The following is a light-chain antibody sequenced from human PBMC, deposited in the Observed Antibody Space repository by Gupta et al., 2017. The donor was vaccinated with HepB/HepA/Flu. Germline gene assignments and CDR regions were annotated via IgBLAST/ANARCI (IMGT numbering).Light chain of an antibody. Sequence: QSALTHPASVSTSPGQSITISCTGTSSDVGNYNFVSWFQQYPGKAPKLMICEVTKRPSGVSSRFSGSKSGNTASLTISGLQAEDEADYYCCSYAGSGTVIFGGGTKLTVL. CDR3: CSYAGSGTVI. J-gene: IGLJ2*01. V-gene: IGLV2-23*02. CDR2: EVT. CDR1: SSDVGNYNF.